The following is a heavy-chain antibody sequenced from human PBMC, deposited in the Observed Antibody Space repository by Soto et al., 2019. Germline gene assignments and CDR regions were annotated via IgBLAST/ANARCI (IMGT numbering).Heavy chain of an antibody. CDR1: GFSLASDKVA. V-gene: IGHV2-5*02. Sequence: QITLNESGPPLVKPTQTLTLTCTFSGFSLASDKVAVGWIRQPPGKALEWLAFFYWDDDKRYNPSPRNRLTITKDTSKNQVVLTMTNVDPVDTATYFCAHRTLLWFGELSSYYFDYWGQGILVTVSS. CDR2: FYWDDDK. CDR3: AHRTLLWFGELSSYYFDY. D-gene: IGHD3-10*01. J-gene: IGHJ4*02.